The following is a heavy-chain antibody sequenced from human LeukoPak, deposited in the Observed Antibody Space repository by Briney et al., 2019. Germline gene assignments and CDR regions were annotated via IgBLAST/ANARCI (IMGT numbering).Heavy chain of an antibody. CDR3: ARDRLKSGSYYFDY. CDR1: GFTFSDYS. CDR2: ISGRSSTI. D-gene: IGHD1-26*01. Sequence: GGSLRLSCAASGFTFSDYSMNWVRQAPGKGLEWVSYISGRSSTIYYADSVKGRFTISRDNAKSSMCLQMNSLRAEDTAVYYCARDRLKSGSYYFDYWGQGTLVTVSS. J-gene: IGHJ4*02. V-gene: IGHV3-48*01.